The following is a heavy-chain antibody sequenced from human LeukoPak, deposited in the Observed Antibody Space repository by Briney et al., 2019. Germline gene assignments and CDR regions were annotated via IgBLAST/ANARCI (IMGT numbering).Heavy chain of an antibody. CDR2: INHSGST. CDR1: GGSFSGYY. D-gene: IGHD3-10*01. V-gene: IGHV4-34*01. J-gene: IGHJ3*02. CDR3: AKSNGYGLVDI. Sequence: SETLSLTCAVYGGSFSGYYWSWIRPPPGKGLEWIGEINHSGSTYYSPSLRSRVTISLDTSRNQFSLKLNSVTAADTAVYYCAKSNGYGLVDIWGQGTMVTVSS.